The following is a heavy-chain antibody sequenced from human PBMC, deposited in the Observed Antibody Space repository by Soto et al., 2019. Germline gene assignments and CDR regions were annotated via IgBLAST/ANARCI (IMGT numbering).Heavy chain of an antibody. V-gene: IGHV4-30-2*01. J-gene: IGHJ6*02. D-gene: IGHD5-18*01. CDR2: IFHSGST. CDR1: DGYISGGCYS. Sequence: SDTLSLSCAVFDGYISGGCYSLSWIRQPPGKGLEWIGYIFHSGSTHYYPSLKSPVTISVDRSKNQFSLKLSSVTAADTAVYYCARGGGYSYAAKGDYYYGMDVWGQGTTVTVSS. CDR3: ARGGGYSYAAKGDYYYGMDV.